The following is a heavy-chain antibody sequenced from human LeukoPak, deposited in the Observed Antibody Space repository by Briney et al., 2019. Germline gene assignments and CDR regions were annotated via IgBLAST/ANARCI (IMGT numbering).Heavy chain of an antibody. CDR1: GFTFSSYG. CDR2: ISYDGSNK. D-gene: IGHD3-10*01. CDR3: AKDAAPLVWFGELLEIPPDY. V-gene: IGHV3-30*18. Sequence: PGGSLRLSCAASGFTFSSYGMHWVRQAPGKGLEWVAVISYDGSNKYYADSVKGRFTISRDNSKNTLYLQMNSLRAEDTAVYYCAKDAAPLVWFGELLEIPPDYWGQGTLVTVSS. J-gene: IGHJ4*02.